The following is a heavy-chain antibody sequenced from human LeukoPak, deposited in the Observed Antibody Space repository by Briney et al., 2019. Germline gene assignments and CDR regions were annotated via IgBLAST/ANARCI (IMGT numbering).Heavy chain of an antibody. CDR3: ARGGSRSYTSSTLDY. J-gene: IGHJ4*02. CDR2: ISYSGST. CDR1: GGSISSGDYY. V-gene: IGHV4-61*03. D-gene: IGHD6-6*01. Sequence: PSETLSLTCTVSGGSISSGDYYWSWIRQSPGKGLEWIGSISYSGSTNYNPSLKSRVTISIDTSKNRFSLKVSSVIAADTAMYYCARGGSRSYTSSTLDYWGQGTLVTVSS.